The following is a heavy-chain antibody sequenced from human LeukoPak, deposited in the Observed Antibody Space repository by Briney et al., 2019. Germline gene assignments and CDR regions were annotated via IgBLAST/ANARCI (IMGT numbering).Heavy chain of an antibody. CDR1: GYTFTGYY. V-gene: IGHV1-8*02. J-gene: IGHJ4*02. CDR2: MNPNSGNT. CDR3: ARGPVRILWFRESLYYFDY. D-gene: IGHD3-10*01. Sequence: ASVKVSCKASGYTFTGYYMHWVRQATGQGLEWMGWMNPNSGNTGYAQKFQGRVTMTRNTSISTAYMELSSLRSEDTAVYYCARGPVRILWFRESLYYFDYWGQGTLVTVSS.